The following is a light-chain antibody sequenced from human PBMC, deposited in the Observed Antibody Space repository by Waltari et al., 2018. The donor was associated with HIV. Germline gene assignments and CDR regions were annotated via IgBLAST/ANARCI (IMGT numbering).Light chain of an antibody. CDR2: STS. J-gene: IGLJ1*01. CDR1: PGAVTSGYY. CDR3: LLTYGGAQRYV. Sequence: QTVVTQEPSLTVSPGGTVTLTCASSPGAVTSGYYPNWFQQKPGQAPRALIYSTSNSHSWTPARFSGSLLGGKAALTLSGVQPEDEAEYYCLLTYGGAQRYVFGTGTKVIVL. V-gene: IGLV7-43*01.